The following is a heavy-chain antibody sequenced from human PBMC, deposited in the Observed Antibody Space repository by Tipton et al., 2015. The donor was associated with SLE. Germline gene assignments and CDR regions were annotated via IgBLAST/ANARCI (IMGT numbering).Heavy chain of an antibody. CDR1: GFTFSSYW. V-gene: IGHV3-7*01. CDR2: IKQDGSEK. CDR3: ARFHLKSYYEFDS. J-gene: IGHJ5*01. D-gene: IGHD1-26*01. Sequence: SLRLSCAASGFTFSSYWMSWVRQAPGKGLEWVANIKQDGSEKYYVDSVKGRFTISRDNAKNSLYLQMNSLRAEDTAVYYCARFHLKSYYEFDSWGQGTLVTVSS.